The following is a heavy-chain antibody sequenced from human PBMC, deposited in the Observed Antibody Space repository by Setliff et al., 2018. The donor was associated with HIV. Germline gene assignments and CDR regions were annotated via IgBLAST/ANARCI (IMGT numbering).Heavy chain of an antibody. V-gene: IGHV1-2*06. CDR2: VNPNSGGT. Sequence: KVSCKASGYTFPAYYMNWVRQAPGQGLEWMGRVNPNSGGTNYAQKFQGRVTMTRDTSISTAYMELRRLRSDDTALYSCARVELWFGDQPGAFDIWGQGTMVTVS. D-gene: IGHD3-10*01. J-gene: IGHJ3*02. CDR3: ARVELWFGDQPGAFDI. CDR1: GYTFPAYY.